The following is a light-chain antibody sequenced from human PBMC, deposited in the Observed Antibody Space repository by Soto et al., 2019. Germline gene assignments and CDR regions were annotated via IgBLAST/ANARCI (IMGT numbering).Light chain of an antibody. CDR3: AAWDDSLSGPV. Sequence: QSVLTQPPSASGTLGQRVTISCSGSRASIGSNTVTWYQHLPGAAPKLLVYNNNQRPPGVPDRFSGSKSDTSASLAISGLQFEDEAVYYCAAWDDSLSGPVFGGGTKLTVL. CDR1: RASIGSNT. CDR2: NNN. J-gene: IGLJ3*02. V-gene: IGLV1-44*01.